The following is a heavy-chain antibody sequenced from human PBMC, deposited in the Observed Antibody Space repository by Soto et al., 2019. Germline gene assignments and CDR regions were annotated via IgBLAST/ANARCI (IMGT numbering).Heavy chain of an antibody. Sequence: LXISCNGFASCFTSYWIGWVRQMPGKGLEWMGRIDPSDSYTNYSPSFQGHVTISADKSISTAYLKWSSLKASDTAMYYCARLDYYDSSGYHYGMAVWGQGTTVTVSS. CDR3: ARLDYYDSSGYHYGMAV. V-gene: IGHV5-10-1*01. J-gene: IGHJ6*02. CDR2: IDPSDSYT. CDR1: ASCFTSYW. D-gene: IGHD3-22*01.